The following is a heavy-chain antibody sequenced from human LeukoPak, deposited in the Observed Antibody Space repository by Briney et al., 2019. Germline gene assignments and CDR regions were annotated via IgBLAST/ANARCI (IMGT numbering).Heavy chain of an antibody. Sequence: GGSLRLSCAASGFTFDDYAMHWVRQAPGKGLEWVSPISRDGGSTYYADSVKGRFTISRDNSKNSLYLQMNSLRTEDTALYYCAKDMGFWSGSIDPWGQGTLVNVSS. CDR1: GFTFDDYA. CDR2: ISRDGGST. D-gene: IGHD3-3*01. V-gene: IGHV3-43*02. CDR3: AKDMGFWSGSIDP. J-gene: IGHJ5*02.